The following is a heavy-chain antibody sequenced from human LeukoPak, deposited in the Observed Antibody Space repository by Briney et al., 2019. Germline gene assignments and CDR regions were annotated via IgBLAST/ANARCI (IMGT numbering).Heavy chain of an antibody. Sequence: SETLSLTCAVYGGSFSGYYWSWIRQPPGKGLEWIGEINHSGSTNYNPSLKSRVTISVDTSKDQFSLKLSSVTAADTAVYYCARVENSGSSSGRAFDIWGQGTMVTVSS. D-gene: IGHD1-26*01. V-gene: IGHV4-34*01. CDR2: INHSGST. CDR1: GGSFSGYY. J-gene: IGHJ3*02. CDR3: ARVENSGSSSGRAFDI.